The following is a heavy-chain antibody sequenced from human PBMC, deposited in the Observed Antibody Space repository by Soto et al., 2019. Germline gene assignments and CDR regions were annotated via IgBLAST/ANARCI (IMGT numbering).Heavy chain of an antibody. CDR2: ISYDGSNK. J-gene: IGHJ6*02. Sequence: GGSLRLSCAASGFTFSSYAMHWVRQAPGKGLEWVAVISYDGSNKYYADSMKGRFTISRDNSKNTLYLQMNSLRAEDTAVYYCARALGAAAGGYYYYGMDVWGQGTKVTVSS. CDR3: ARALGAAAGGYYYYGMDV. V-gene: IGHV3-30-3*01. CDR1: GFTFSSYA. D-gene: IGHD6-13*01.